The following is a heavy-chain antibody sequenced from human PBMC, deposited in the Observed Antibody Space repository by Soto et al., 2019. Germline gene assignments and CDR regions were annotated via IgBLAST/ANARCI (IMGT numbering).Heavy chain of an antibody. J-gene: IGHJ5*02. D-gene: IGHD3-3*01. CDR2: ISSSSSYI. CDR1: GFTFSSYS. V-gene: IGHV3-21*01. Sequence: GGSLRLSCAASGFTFSSYSMNWVRQAPGKGLEWVSSISSSSSYIYYADSVKGRFTISRDNAKNSLYLQMNSLRAEDTAVYYCARAPFKNDAFWSGYNWFDPWGQGTLVTVSS. CDR3: ARAPFKNDAFWSGYNWFDP.